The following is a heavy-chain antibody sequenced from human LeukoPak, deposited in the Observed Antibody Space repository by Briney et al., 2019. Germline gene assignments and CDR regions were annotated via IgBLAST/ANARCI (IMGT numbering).Heavy chain of an antibody. J-gene: IGHJ4*02. D-gene: IGHD2-2*02. CDR1: GFDVNTRY. V-gene: IGHV3-53*01. CDR3: ARANSCDSSTSTCYSYSFDN. Sequence: PGGSLRVSCGVSGFDVNTRYMSWVRQAPGKGLEWVSVIDTGRNTRYADSVKGRFTISRDSSKNTGYLQMNSLRAEDTAVYHSARANSCDSSTSTCYSYSFDNWGQGTLVTVSS. CDR2: IDTGRNT.